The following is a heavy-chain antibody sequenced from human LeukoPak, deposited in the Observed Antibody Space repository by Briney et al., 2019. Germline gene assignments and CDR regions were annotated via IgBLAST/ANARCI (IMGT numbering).Heavy chain of an antibody. V-gene: IGHV3-9*03. Sequence: GGSLRLSCAASGFTFDDYAMYWVRQAPGKGLEWVSGISWNSGSIGYADSVKGRFTISRDNAKNSLYLQMNSLRAEDMALYYCAKATDYDSSGGAFDIWGQGTMVTVSS. CDR1: GFTFDDYA. CDR2: ISWNSGSI. CDR3: AKATDYDSSGGAFDI. D-gene: IGHD3-22*01. J-gene: IGHJ3*02.